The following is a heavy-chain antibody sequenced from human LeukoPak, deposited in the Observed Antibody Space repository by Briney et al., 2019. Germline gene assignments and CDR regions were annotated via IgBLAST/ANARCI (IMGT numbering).Heavy chain of an antibody. CDR2: IIPIFGTA. J-gene: IGHJ4*02. CDR3: ARDRDYYDSSGSY. CDR1: GGTFSSYA. V-gene: IGHV1-69*13. Sequence: SVKVSCKASGGTFSSYAISWVRQAPGQGLEWMGGIIPIFGTANYAQKFQGRVTITADESTSTAYMELSSLRSDDTAVYYCARDRDYYDSSGSYWGQGTLVTVSS. D-gene: IGHD3-22*01.